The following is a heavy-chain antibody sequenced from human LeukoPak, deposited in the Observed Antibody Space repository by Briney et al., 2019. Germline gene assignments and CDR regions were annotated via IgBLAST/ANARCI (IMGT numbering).Heavy chain of an antibody. CDR1: GFTFSSYA. Sequence: GGSLRLSCAASGFTFSSYAMSWVRQAPGKGLEWVSDISGSGGSTYYADSVKGRFTISRDNSKNTLYLQMNSLRAEDTAVYYCAKRPARYYDSSGPLDYWGQGTLVTVSS. CDR3: AKRPARYYDSSGPLDY. J-gene: IGHJ4*02. D-gene: IGHD3-22*01. CDR2: ISGSGGST. V-gene: IGHV3-23*01.